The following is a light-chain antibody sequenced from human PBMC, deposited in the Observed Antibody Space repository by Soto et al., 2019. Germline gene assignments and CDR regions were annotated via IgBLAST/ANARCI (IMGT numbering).Light chain of an antibody. CDR2: DAS. Sequence: PGERATLSCRASRSISSYLAWYQQKPGQAPRLLIHDASNRATGIPARFSGSGSGADFTLTISSLEPEDSAFYYCHRSDWPLTFGGGTKVEI. J-gene: IGKJ4*01. V-gene: IGKV3-11*01. CDR3: HRSDWPLT. CDR1: RSISSY.